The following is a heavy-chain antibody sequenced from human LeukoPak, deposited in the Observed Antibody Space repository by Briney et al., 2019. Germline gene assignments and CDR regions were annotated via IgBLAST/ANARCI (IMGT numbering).Heavy chain of an antibody. CDR3: AKDIAYYSGWGYYMDV. D-gene: IGHD6-19*01. V-gene: IGHV3-30*02. Sequence: GGSLRLSCTASGFTFSDYGMHWVRQAPGKGLEWVAFIRFDGSNKYSADSVKGRFTISRDNSKSTQYLQMNSLRAEDTAMYYCAKDIAYYSGWGYYMDVWGKGTTVTVSS. CDR1: GFTFSDYG. J-gene: IGHJ6*03. CDR2: IRFDGSNK.